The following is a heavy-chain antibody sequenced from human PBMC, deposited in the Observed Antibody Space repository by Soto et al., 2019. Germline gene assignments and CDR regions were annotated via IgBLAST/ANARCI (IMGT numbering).Heavy chain of an antibody. J-gene: IGHJ6*02. D-gene: IGHD2-2*01. CDR2: ISYDEIDK. CDR1: GGPFCSHA. Sequence: AMRPSCAASGGPFCSHALHWVRQTPGKGLEWVAAISYDEIDKKYASSVKGRFTVSRDNVKNTLSLQMNSLRPEDTAVYYCAKDSGYQLPDNYFYYGLDVWGQGTTVTVPS. V-gene: IGHV3-30*18. CDR3: AKDSGYQLPDNYFYYGLDV.